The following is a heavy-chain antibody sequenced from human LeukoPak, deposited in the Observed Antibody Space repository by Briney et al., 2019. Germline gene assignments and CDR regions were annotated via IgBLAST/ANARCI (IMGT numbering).Heavy chain of an antibody. V-gene: IGHV1-2*02. D-gene: IGHD3-3*01. CDR1: GYTFTGYY. J-gene: IGHJ6*03. CDR3: ARDAGPTAIFGVVISYYYMDV. CDR2: INPNSGGT. Sequence: ASVTVSCKASGYTFTGYYMHWVRQAPAKGLEWMGWINPNSGGTNYAQKFQGRVTMTRDTSISTAYMELSRLRSDDTAVYYCARDAGPTAIFGVVISYYYMDVWGKGTTVTVSS.